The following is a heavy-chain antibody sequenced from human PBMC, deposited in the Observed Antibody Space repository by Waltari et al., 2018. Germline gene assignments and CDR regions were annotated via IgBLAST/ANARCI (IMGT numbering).Heavy chain of an antibody. D-gene: IGHD3-9*01. CDR2: IYYSGST. V-gene: IGHV4-39*07. CDR3: ARIYDILTGYYSTFDY. Sequence: QLQLQESGPGLVKPSETLSLTCTVSGGSISSSSYYWGWIRQPPGKGLEWIGSIYYSGSTYYNPSLKSRVTISVDTSKTQFSLKLSSVTAADTAVYYCARIYDILTGYYSTFDYWGQGTLVTVSS. CDR1: GGSISSSSYY. J-gene: IGHJ4*02.